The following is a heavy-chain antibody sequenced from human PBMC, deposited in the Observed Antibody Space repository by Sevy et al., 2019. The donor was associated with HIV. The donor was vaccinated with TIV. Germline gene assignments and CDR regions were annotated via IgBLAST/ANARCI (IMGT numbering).Heavy chain of an antibody. CDR2: INSDGSST. V-gene: IGHV3-74*01. Sequence: GGSLRLSCAASGITLTPYWMHWVRQAPGKGLVWVSRINSDGSSTSYAESVKGRFTISRDNSKNTLYLQMNSLRAEDTAVYYCARDTLLLDYYYYGMDVWGQGTTVTVSS. J-gene: IGHJ6*02. D-gene: IGHD3-16*01. CDR3: ARDTLLLDYYYYGMDV. CDR1: GITLTPYW.